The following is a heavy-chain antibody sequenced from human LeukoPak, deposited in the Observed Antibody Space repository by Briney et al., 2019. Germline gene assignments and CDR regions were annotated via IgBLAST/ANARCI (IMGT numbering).Heavy chain of an antibody. V-gene: IGHV3-21*01. J-gene: IGHJ4*02. CDR3: ARTTALGYCSSTSCYSGDGY. CDR1: GFTFSSYS. Sequence: GGSLRLSCAASGFTFSSYSMNWVRQAPGKGLEWVSSISSSSSYIYYADSVKGRFTIFRDNAKNSLYLQMNSLRAEDTAVYYCARTTALGYCSSTSCYSGDGYWGQGTLVTVSS. CDR2: ISSSSSYI. D-gene: IGHD2-2*01.